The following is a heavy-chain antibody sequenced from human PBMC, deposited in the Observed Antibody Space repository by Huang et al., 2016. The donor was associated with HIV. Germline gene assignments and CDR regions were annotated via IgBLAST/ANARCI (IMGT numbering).Heavy chain of an antibody. CDR2: IYPADADT. J-gene: IGHJ4*02. V-gene: IGHV5-51*03. CDR1: GYSFTNYW. D-gene: IGHD2-21*02. CDR3: ARSEVLVTAVPFDH. Sequence: EVQLVQSEAEVKKPGESLKISCRGSGYSFTNYWIGWVRQRPGDGLEWMGFIYPADADTRYSPSFQGQVTFSADKSTRTAYLQWSSLQASDTAIYYCARSEVLVTAVPFDHWGQGTLVTVSS.